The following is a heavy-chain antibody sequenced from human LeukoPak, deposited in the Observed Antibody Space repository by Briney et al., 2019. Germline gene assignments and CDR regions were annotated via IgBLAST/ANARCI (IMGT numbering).Heavy chain of an antibody. CDR1: GFTFSSYA. J-gene: IGHJ5*02. Sequence: GGSLRLSCAASGFTFSSYAMSWVRQAPGKGLEWVSAISGSGGCTYYADSVKGRFTISRDNSKNTLYLQMNSLRAEDTAVYYCAKVSSGYGKNWFDPWGQGTLVTVSS. CDR3: AKVSSGYGKNWFDP. V-gene: IGHV3-23*01. D-gene: IGHD5-12*01. CDR2: ISGSGGCT.